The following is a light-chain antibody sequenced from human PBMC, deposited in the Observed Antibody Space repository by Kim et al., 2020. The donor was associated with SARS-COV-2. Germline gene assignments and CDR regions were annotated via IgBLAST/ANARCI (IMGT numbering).Light chain of an antibody. CDR1: SSDIGGYNH. V-gene: IGLV2-8*01. Sequence: GQSVTISCTGTSSDIGGYNHVSWYQQHPGKAPKLMIYEVSQWPSGVPDRFSGSKSGNTASLTVSGLQADDEANYYCSSYGGNNNWVFGGGTQLTVL. CDR3: SSYGGNNNWV. J-gene: IGLJ3*02. CDR2: EVS.